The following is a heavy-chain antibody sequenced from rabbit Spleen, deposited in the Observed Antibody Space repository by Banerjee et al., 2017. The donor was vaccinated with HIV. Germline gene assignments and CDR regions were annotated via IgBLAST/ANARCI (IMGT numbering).Heavy chain of an antibody. J-gene: IGHJ6*01. D-gene: IGHD1-1*01. CDR1: GFSFSSGYY. V-gene: IGHV1S45*01. CDR2: IGAGSGST. Sequence: QEQLVESGGGLVKPGASLTLTCKASGFSFSSGYYISWVRQAPGKGLEWIGCIGAGSGSTYYASWAKGRFTISKTSSTTVTLQMTRLTAADTATYFCARDTSSSFSSYGMNLWGQGTLVTVS. CDR3: ARDTSSSFSSYGMNL.